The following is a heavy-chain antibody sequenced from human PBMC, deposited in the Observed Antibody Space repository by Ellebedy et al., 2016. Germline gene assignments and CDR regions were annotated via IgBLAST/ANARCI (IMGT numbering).Heavy chain of an antibody. J-gene: IGHJ4*02. D-gene: IGHD3-10*01. CDR3: AKDSTWFGVIGS. Sequence: GESLKISCAASGFTFSDYAMSWVRQAPGKGLEWVSGISGSGGSTYYADSVKGRFTISRDNSENTVYVQMNSLRAEDTAVYYCAKDSTWFGVIGSWGQGTLVTVSS. V-gene: IGHV3-23*01. CDR1: GFTFSDYA. CDR2: ISGSGGST.